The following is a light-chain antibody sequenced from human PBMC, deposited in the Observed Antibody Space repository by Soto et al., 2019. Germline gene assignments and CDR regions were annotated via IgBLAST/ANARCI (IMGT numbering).Light chain of an antibody. Sequence: EIVLTQSPATLSLSPGERATFSCRASQSVGSHLGWYQQKPGQAPRLLIYDASNRATGIPDRFTGSGSGTDITLTISSLEPEDFAVYYCQQRRDWLLTFGGGTKVEI. V-gene: IGKV3-11*01. CDR2: DAS. CDR1: QSVGSH. CDR3: QQRRDWLLT. J-gene: IGKJ4*01.